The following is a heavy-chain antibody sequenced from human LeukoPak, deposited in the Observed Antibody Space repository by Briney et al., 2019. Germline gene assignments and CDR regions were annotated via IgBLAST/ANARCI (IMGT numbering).Heavy chain of an antibody. CDR3: ARGLDFNWFDP. CDR2: MNPNSGNT. J-gene: IGHJ5*02. Sequence: ASVKVSCKASGYTFTGYYMHWVRQAPGQGLEWMGWMNPNSGNTGYAQKFQGRVTITRNTSISTAYMELSSLRSEDTAVYYCARGLDFNWFDPWGQGTLVTVSS. D-gene: IGHD6-6*01. V-gene: IGHV1-8*03. CDR1: GYTFTGYY.